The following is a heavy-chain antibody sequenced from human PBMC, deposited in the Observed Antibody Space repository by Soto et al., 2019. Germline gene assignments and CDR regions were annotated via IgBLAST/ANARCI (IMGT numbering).Heavy chain of an antibody. J-gene: IGHJ4*02. CDR3: ARARIVVAGTIVDY. CDR2: IYHSGDT. CDR1: GYSLTSGYY. D-gene: IGHD6-19*01. V-gene: IGHV4-38-2*01. Sequence: SETLSLTCAVSGYSLTSGYYCGWIRQPPGKGLEWIGSIYHSGDTYYNPSLKSRVTISVDTSKNHFSLKLTSVTAADAAVYYCARARIVVAGTIVDYWGQGTLVTVSS.